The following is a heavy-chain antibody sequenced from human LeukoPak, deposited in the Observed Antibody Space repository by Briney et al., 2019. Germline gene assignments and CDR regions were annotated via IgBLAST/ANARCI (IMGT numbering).Heavy chain of an antibody. Sequence: PGGSLRLSCAASGFAFSSYAMSWVRQAPGKGLEWDSAISGSGGSTYYADSVKGRFTISRDNSKNTLYLQMNSLRAEDTAVYYCATGGGLWFGELDFDYWGQGTLVTVSS. J-gene: IGHJ4*02. CDR1: GFAFSSYA. CDR3: ATGGGLWFGELDFDY. CDR2: ISGSGGST. D-gene: IGHD3-10*01. V-gene: IGHV3-23*01.